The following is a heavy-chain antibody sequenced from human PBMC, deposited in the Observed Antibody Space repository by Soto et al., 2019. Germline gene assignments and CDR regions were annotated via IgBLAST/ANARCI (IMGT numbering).Heavy chain of an antibody. CDR3: ARQIYDSDTGPNFQYYFDS. D-gene: IGHD3-22*01. CDR1: GYSFAGYW. J-gene: IGHJ4*02. Sequence: GESLKISCKGSGYSFAGYWITWVRQKPGKGLEWMGRIDPSDSQTYYSPSFRGHATISATKSITTVFLQWSSLRASDTAMYYCARQIYDSDTGPNFQYYFDSWGQGTPVTVSS. CDR2: IDPSDSQT. V-gene: IGHV5-10-1*01.